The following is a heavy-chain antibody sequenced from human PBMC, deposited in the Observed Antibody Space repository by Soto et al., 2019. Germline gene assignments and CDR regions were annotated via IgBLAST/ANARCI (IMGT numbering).Heavy chain of an antibody. CDR1: GGSISSSSYY. V-gene: IGHV4-39*02. CDR2: IYYSGST. CDR3: ANCAAAGTKRGAYYYYGLDV. D-gene: IGHD6-13*01. J-gene: IGHJ6*02. Sequence: QLQLQESGPGLVKPSETLSLTCTVSGGSISSSSYYWGWIRQPPGKGLEWIGSIYYSGSTYYNPSLKSRVTISVDTSKNHFSLKLSSVTAADTAVYYYANCAAAGTKRGAYYYYGLDVWGQGTTVTVSS.